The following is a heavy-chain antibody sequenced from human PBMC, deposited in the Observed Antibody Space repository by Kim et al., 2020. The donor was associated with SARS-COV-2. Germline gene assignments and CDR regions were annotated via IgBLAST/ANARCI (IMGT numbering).Heavy chain of an antibody. Sequence: ASVKVSCKTSGYTFTTRYLHWVRQAPGHGLEWMGRINPDSGVTDIAQRFQGRVTMTRDKAISTVYMELSSLRSDDRVVYYCARANPETIDYWGQGTLVTVSA. CDR3: ARANPETIDY. CDR1: GYTFTTRY. CDR2: INPDSGVT. J-gene: IGHJ4*02. V-gene: IGHV1-2*05.